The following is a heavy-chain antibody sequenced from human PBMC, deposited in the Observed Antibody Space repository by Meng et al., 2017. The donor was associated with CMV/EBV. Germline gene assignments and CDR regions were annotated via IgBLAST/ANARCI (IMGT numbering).Heavy chain of an antibody. CDR3: ARDSGWGYSYGSNWYFDL. V-gene: IGHV3-66*02. Sequence: FTFSSNYMSWVRQAPGKGLEWVSVIYSGGSTYYADSVKGRFTISRDNSKNTLYLQMNSLRAEDTAVYYCARDSGWGYSYGSNWYFDLWGRGTLVTVSS. J-gene: IGHJ2*01. CDR2: IYSGGST. CDR1: FTFSSNY. D-gene: IGHD5-18*01.